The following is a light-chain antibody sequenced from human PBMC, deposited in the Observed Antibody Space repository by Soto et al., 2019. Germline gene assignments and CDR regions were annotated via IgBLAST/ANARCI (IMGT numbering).Light chain of an antibody. CDR3: QQLNTLPFT. J-gene: IGKJ5*01. V-gene: IGKV1-9*01. CDR2: EAS. Sequence: NQFNQSPSLLSASVGARGTITCLASHDISTYLAWYQQKPGKAPKLMIYEASTLQSGVPSRFSGSGSGTEFTLTISGLLPEDFATYHCQQLNTLPFTFGQGTRLAIK. CDR1: HDISTY.